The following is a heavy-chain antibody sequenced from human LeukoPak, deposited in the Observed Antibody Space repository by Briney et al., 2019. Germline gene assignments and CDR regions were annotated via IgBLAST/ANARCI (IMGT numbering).Heavy chain of an antibody. Sequence: QKVQGRVTMTTDTSTGTAYMDLRSLRSDDTAVYYCAREVGATKINLDYWGQGTLVTVSS. J-gene: IGHJ4*02. CDR3: AREVGATKINLDY. V-gene: IGHV1-18*01. D-gene: IGHD1-26*01.